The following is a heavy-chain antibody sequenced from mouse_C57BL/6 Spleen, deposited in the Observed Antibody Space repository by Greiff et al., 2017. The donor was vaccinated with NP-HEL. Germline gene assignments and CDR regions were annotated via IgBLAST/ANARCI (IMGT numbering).Heavy chain of an antibody. CDR1: GYAFSSSW. CDR2: IYPGDGDT. J-gene: IGHJ1*03. V-gene: IGHV1-82*01. CDR3: ARSLYGSYWYFDV. D-gene: IGHD1-1*01. Sequence: VQLQQSGPELVKPGASVKISCKASGYAFSSSWMNWVKQRPGKGLEWIGRIYPGDGDTNYNEKFKGKATLTADKSSSTAYMQLSSLTSEDSAVYFCARSLYGSYWYFDVWGTGTTVTVSS.